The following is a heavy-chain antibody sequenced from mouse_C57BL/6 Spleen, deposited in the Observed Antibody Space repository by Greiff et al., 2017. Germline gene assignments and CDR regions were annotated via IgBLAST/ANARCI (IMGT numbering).Heavy chain of an antibody. CDR2: IDPSDSYT. CDR1: GYTFTSYW. Sequence: QVHVKQPGAELVMPGASVKLSCKASGYTFTSYWMHWVKQRPGQGLEWIGEIDPSDSYTNYNQKFKGKSTLTVDKSSSTAYMQLSSLTSEDSAVYYCARSSYYGSNGYWGQGTTLTVSS. V-gene: IGHV1-69*01. D-gene: IGHD1-1*01. J-gene: IGHJ2*01. CDR3: ARSSYYGSNGY.